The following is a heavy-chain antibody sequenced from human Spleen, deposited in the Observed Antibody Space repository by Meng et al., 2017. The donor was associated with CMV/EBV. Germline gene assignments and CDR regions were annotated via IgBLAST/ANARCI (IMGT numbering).Heavy chain of an antibody. V-gene: IGHV3-23*03. CDR1: GFTFSNYA. Sequence: GGSLRLSCAASGFTFSNYAMNWVRQPPGEGLEWVSIVYSGGGTTHYADSVKGRFTISRDDSKNTIFLQMHNLRAEDTAVYYCARERYLYFAEIAPNVFDIWGQGAMVTVSS. CDR2: VYSGGGTT. CDR3: ARERYLYFAEIAPNVFDI. D-gene: IGHD2-2*02. J-gene: IGHJ3*02.